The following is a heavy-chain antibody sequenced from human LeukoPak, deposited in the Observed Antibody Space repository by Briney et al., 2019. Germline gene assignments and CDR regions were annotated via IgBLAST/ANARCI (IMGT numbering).Heavy chain of an antibody. CDR2: IYHSGST. Sequence: SETLSLTCTVSGGSISSHYWSWIRQPPGKGLEWIGYIYHSGSTNYNPSLKSRVTISVDTSKDQFSLKLSSVTAADTAVYYCASSASTRYCSSTSCYTFDYWGQGTLVTVSS. CDR3: ASSASTRYCSSTSCYTFDY. CDR1: GGSISSHY. J-gene: IGHJ4*02. V-gene: IGHV4-59*11. D-gene: IGHD2-2*02.